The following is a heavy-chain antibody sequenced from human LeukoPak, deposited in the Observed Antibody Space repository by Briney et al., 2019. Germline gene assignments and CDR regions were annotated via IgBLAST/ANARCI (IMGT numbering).Heavy chain of an antibody. V-gene: IGHV3-13*04. J-gene: IGHJ3*02. Sequence: PGGSLRLSCAASGFTFSNYDMHWVRQAPGTGLEWVSVIGSAGNTYYADSVKGRFTISRENGKNSLYLQMNSLRAEDTAVYYCARGSLSGGYGAYDIWGQGTMVTVSS. CDR2: IGSAGNT. D-gene: IGHD5-18*01. CDR1: GFTFSNYD. CDR3: ARGSLSGGYGAYDI.